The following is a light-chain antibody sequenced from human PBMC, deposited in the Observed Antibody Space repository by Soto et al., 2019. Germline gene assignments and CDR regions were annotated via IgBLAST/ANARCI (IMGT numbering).Light chain of an antibody. Sequence: EIVMTQSPATLSVSPGERVTLSCGASQSVITNLVWYHQKPGQAPRLLLYGASSSATGIPDRFSGSGSGTDFTLTISRLGPEDFAVYYCQQYGSSPPWTFGQGTKVDIK. CDR2: GAS. CDR3: QQYGSSPPWT. J-gene: IGKJ1*01. V-gene: IGKV3-20*01. CDR1: QSVITN.